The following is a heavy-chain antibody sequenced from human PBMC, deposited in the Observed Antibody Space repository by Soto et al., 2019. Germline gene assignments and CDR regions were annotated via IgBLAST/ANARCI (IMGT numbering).Heavy chain of an antibody. Sequence: PSETLSLTCAVYGGSFSGYYWSWIRQPPGKGLEWIGEINHSGSTNYNPSLKSRVTISVDTSKNQFSLKLSSVTAADTAVYYCARGAAADDGWFDPWGQGTLVTVSS. J-gene: IGHJ5*02. CDR1: GGSFSGYY. D-gene: IGHD6-13*01. CDR2: INHSGST. V-gene: IGHV4-34*01. CDR3: ARGAAADDGWFDP.